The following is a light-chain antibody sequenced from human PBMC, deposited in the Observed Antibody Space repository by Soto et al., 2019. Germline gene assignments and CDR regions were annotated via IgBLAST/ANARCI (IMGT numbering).Light chain of an antibody. CDR3: SSWDVGLEGPV. J-gene: IGLJ3*02. CDR1: YSNIGSNF. Sequence: QSVLTQPPSASATPGQTVTISCSGRYSNIGSNFVSWYQRLPGTAPKLLIYGINQRPSGVPDRFSGSKSGPSASLTISGLQSEDEADYFCSSWDVGLEGPVFGEGTEVTVL. CDR2: GIN. V-gene: IGLV1-44*01.